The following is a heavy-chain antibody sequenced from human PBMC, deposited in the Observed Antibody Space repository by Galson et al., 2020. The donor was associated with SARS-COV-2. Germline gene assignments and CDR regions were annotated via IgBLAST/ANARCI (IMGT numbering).Heavy chain of an antibody. Sequence: SCAASGFTFSRFAMHWVRQAPGKGLDWVAVISYDGSTKYYADSVKDRFTISRDNSKNTLYLQINGLRPEDTAIYYCAVDMKAGTSYYYFMDVWGKGTSVTVSS. CDR2: ISYDGSTK. V-gene: IGHV3-30*01. CDR1: GFTFSRFA. D-gene: IGHD6-19*01. J-gene: IGHJ6*03. CDR3: AVDMKAGTSYYYFMDV.